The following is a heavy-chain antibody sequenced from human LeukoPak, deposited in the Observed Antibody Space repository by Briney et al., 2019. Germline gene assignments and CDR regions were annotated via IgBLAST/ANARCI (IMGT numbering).Heavy chain of an antibody. CDR3: AKAVQTIFGVGNYYMDV. CDR2: IRYDGSKK. D-gene: IGHD3-3*01. J-gene: IGHJ6*03. CDR1: GFTFSSYG. Sequence: GGSLRLSCAASGFTFSSYGMHWVRQAPGKGPEWVAFIRYDGSKKYYADSVKGRFTISRDNSKNTLYLQMDSLRAEDTAVYYCAKAVQTIFGVGNYYMDVWGKGTTVTVSS. V-gene: IGHV3-30*02.